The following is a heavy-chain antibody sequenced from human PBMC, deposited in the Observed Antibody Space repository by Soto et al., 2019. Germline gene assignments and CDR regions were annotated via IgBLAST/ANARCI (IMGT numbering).Heavy chain of an antibody. CDR1: GYTFTSYG. CDR3: ASEELQGTSGFDP. CDR2: ISAYNGNT. Sequence: ASVKVSCKASGYTFTSYGISWVRQAPGQGLEWMGWISAYNGNTNYAQKLQGRVTMTTDTSTSTAYMELRGLRSDDTAVYYCASEELQGTSGFDPWGQGTLVTVSS. D-gene: IGHD2-2*01. V-gene: IGHV1-18*01. J-gene: IGHJ5*02.